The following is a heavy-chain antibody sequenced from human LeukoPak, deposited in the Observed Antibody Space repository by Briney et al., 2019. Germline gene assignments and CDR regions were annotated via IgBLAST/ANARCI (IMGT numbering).Heavy chain of an antibody. CDR1: GFTFDDYA. Sequence: PGGSLRLSCAASGFTFDDYAMHWVRQAPGKGLEWVSGISWNSGSIVYADSVKGRFTISRDNAKNSLYLQMNSLRAEDTALYYCAKDKADGSYYYDSSGYSHYYYGMDVWGQGTTVTVSS. CDR2: ISWNSGSI. J-gene: IGHJ6*02. D-gene: IGHD3-22*01. CDR3: AKDKADGSYYYDSSGYSHYYYGMDV. V-gene: IGHV3-9*01.